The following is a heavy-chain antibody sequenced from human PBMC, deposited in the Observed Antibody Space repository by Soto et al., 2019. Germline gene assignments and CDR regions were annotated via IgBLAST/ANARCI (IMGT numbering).Heavy chain of an antibody. Sequence: QVQLVESGGGVVQPGRSLRLSCAASGFTFSSYGMHWVRQAPGKGLEWVAVISYDGSNKYYADSVKGRFTISRDNSKNTLYLQMNSLRAEDRAVYYCAKEWRADNWHYVGAHHYYGMDVWGQGTTVTVSS. CDR1: GFTFSSYG. J-gene: IGHJ6*02. V-gene: IGHV3-30*18. D-gene: IGHD1-7*01. CDR3: AKEWRADNWHYVGAHHYYGMDV. CDR2: ISYDGSNK.